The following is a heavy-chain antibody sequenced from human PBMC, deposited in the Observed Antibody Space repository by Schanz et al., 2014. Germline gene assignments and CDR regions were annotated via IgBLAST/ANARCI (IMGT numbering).Heavy chain of an antibody. CDR3: ARDHTTESYYSAGPPIDY. J-gene: IGHJ4*02. CDR2: VSRSTPDI. Sequence: EVQLMESGGGLVQPGGSLRLSCTASGFTFSSYSMNWVRQAPGKGLEWVSYVSRSTPDIYYADSVKGRFTMSRDNAKNSVFLQMNSLRAEDTAVYYCARDHTTESYYSAGPPIDYWGQGTLXTVSS. V-gene: IGHV3-48*01. CDR1: GFTFSSYS. D-gene: IGHD1-26*01.